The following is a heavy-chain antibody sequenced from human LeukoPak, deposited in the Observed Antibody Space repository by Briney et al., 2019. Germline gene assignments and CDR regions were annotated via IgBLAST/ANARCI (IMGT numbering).Heavy chain of an antibody. V-gene: IGHV4-4*07. D-gene: IGHD3-10*01. CDR3: ARDSGTTGEVKFDP. Sequence: SDTLSLTCSVSGGSISSSYWSWLRHPAGKGLEWIGRIYTSGSTNYNPSLKSRVTMSIDMSKNQFSLKLSSVTAADTAVYYCARDSGTTGEVKFDPWGQGTPVTVSS. CDR2: IYTSGST. J-gene: IGHJ5*02. CDR1: GGSISSSY.